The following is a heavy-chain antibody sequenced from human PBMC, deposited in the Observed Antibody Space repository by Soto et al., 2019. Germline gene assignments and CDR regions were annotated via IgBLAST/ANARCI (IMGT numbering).Heavy chain of an antibody. D-gene: IGHD3-9*01. CDR3: AKDFRYSGYY. J-gene: IGHJ4*02. Sequence: GGSLRLSCAASGFTFSSYGMHWVRQAPGKGLEWVAVISYDGSNKYYADSVKGRFTISRDNSKNTLYLQMNSLRAEDTAVYYCAKDFRYSGYYWGQGTLLTVSS. CDR2: ISYDGSNK. V-gene: IGHV3-30*18. CDR1: GFTFSSYG.